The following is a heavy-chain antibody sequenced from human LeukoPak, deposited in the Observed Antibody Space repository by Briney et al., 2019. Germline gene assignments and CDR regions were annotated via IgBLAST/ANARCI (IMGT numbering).Heavy chain of an antibody. CDR2: IYYSGST. CDR3: ARLDCSSTSCYIGDAFDI. D-gene: IGHD2-2*02. J-gene: IGHJ3*02. Sequence: PSETLSLTCTVSGGSISSRSYYWGWIRQPPGKGLEWIGSIYYSGSTYYNPSLKSRVTISVDTSKNQFSLKLSSVTAADTAVYYCARLDCSSTSCYIGDAFDIWGQGTMVTVSS. V-gene: IGHV4-39*01. CDR1: GGSISSRSYY.